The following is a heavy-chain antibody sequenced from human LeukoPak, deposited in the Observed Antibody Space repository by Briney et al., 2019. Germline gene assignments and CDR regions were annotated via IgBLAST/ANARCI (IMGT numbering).Heavy chain of an antibody. J-gene: IGHJ6*02. CDR3: ARVAGTYYYYYYGMDV. V-gene: IGHV3-7*04. CDR2: IKQDGSEK. D-gene: IGHD6-19*01. CDR1: GFTFSSYW. Sequence: GGSLRLSCAASGFTFSSYWMSWVRQAPGKGLEWVANIKQDGSEKYYVDSVKGRFTISRDNAKNSLYLQMNSLRAEDMAVYYCARVAGTYYYYYYGMDVWGQGTTVTVSS.